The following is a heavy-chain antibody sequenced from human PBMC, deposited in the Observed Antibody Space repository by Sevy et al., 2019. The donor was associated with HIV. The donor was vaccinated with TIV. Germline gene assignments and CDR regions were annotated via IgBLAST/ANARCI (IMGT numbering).Heavy chain of an antibody. Sequence: GGSLRLSCAASGFTFSSYAMSWVRQAPGKGLEWVSAISGSGGSTYYADSVKGRFTISRDNSKNTLYLQMNSLRAEDTAVYYCARIQWFGELLSRYYNWFDPWGQGTLVTVSS. V-gene: IGHV3-23*01. CDR1: GFTFSSYA. CDR2: ISGSGGST. CDR3: ARIQWFGELLSRYYNWFDP. J-gene: IGHJ5*02. D-gene: IGHD3-10*01.